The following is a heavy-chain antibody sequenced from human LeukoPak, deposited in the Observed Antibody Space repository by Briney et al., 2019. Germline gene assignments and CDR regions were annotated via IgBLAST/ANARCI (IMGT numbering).Heavy chain of an antibody. CDR1: EFIFSRYW. V-gene: IGHV3-7*01. CDR3: ARDGFVGAADY. Sequence: GGALTLSCAASEFIFSRYWMDWLRQAPAKGLEWVANIKQDGSEKQYVDSVRGRFTISRDNAKNSLYPQMNSLRVEDTAVYYCARDGFVGAADYWGQGTLVTVSS. J-gene: IGHJ4*02. D-gene: IGHD6-13*01. CDR2: IKQDGSEK.